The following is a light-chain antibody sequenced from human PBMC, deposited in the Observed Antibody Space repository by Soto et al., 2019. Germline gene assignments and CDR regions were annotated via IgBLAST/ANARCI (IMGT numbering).Light chain of an antibody. CDR2: GAS. CDR3: QQYGSLSWA. J-gene: IGKJ1*01. CDR1: QSVGSDF. Sequence: EIVLTQSPGTLSLSPGERATLSCRASQSVGSDFLAWYQQRPGQPPRILIFGASGRATGIPDRFSGSGSGTDVTLTISRLEPEDFAVYYCQQYGSLSWAFGQGTKVEIK. V-gene: IGKV3-20*01.